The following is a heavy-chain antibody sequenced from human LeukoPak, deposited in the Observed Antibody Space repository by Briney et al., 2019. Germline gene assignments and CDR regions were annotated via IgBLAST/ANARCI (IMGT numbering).Heavy chain of an antibody. J-gene: IGHJ6*02. V-gene: IGHV1-24*01. CDR1: GYTLTELS. D-gene: IGHD3-10*01. CDR3: ATATYGYYGSGSYVPLYYYYGMDV. CDR2: FDPEDGET. Sequence: ASVKVSCKVSGYTLTELSMHWVRQAPGKGLEWMGGFDPEDGETIYAQKFQGRVTMTEDTSTDTAYMELSSLRSEDTAVYYCATATYGYYGSGSYVPLYYYYGMDVWGQGTTVTVSS.